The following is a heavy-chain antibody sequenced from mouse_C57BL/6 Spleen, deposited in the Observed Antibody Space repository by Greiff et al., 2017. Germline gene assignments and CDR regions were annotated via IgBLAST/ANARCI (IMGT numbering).Heavy chain of an antibody. J-gene: IGHJ3*01. Sequence: VQLVESGPELVKPGASVKISCKASGYAFSSSWMNWVKQRPGKGLEWIGRIYPGDGDTNYNGKFKGKAPLTADKSSSTAYMQISSLTSEDAAVYFCARYCYGSSYDWFAYWGQGTLVTVSA. V-gene: IGHV1-82*01. D-gene: IGHD1-1*01. CDR3: ARYCYGSSYDWFAY. CDR1: GYAFSSSW. CDR2: IYPGDGDT.